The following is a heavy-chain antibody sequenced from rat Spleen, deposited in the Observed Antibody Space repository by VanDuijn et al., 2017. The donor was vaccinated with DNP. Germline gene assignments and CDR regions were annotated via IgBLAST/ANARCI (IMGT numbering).Heavy chain of an antibody. CDR2: IIYDGSRT. V-gene: IGHV5S10*01. J-gene: IGHJ2*01. Sequence: EVQLVESGGGLVQPGRSLKLSCAASGFTFSDYNMAWVRQAPKRGLEWVATIIYDGSRTYYRDSVKGRFTISRENARSTLYFQMDSLRSEETATYYCAKAGGYSPWYFDYWGQGVMVTVSS. CDR3: AKAGGYSPWYFDY. D-gene: IGHD1-11*01. CDR1: GFTFSDYN.